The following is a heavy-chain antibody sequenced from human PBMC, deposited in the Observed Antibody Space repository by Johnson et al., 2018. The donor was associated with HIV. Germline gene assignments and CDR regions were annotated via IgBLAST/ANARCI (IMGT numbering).Heavy chain of an antibody. D-gene: IGHD6-13*01. Sequence: VQLVESGGGLVQPGGSLRLSCAASGFTFSSYWMSWVRQAPGKGLEWVANIKQDGSEKYYVDSVKGRFTISRDNAKKSLYLQMNSLRAEETAVYYCATAAAGLDAFDVWGQGTMVTVSS. V-gene: IGHV3-7*03. J-gene: IGHJ3*01. CDR2: IKQDGSEK. CDR1: GFTFSSYW. CDR3: ATAAAGLDAFDV.